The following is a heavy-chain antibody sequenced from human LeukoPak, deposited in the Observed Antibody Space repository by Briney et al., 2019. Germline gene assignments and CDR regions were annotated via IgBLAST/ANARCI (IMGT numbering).Heavy chain of an antibody. CDR3: ARDGMATVVTPNY. Sequence: SETLSLTCTVSGYSISSGYYWGWIRQPPGKGLEWIGSIYHSGSTYYNSSLKSRVTISVDTSKNQFSLKLSSVIAADTAVYYCARDGMATVVTPNYWGQGTLVTVSS. CDR2: IYHSGST. CDR1: GYSISSGYY. V-gene: IGHV4-38-2*02. J-gene: IGHJ4*02. D-gene: IGHD4-23*01.